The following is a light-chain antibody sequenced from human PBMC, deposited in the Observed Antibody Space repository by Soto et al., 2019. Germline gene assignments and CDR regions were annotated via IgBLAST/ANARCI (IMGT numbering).Light chain of an antibody. J-gene: IGKJ4*01. CDR1: QTISNY. Sequence: DIQLTQSPSSLSASVGDRVSITCRTSQTISNYLNWYHHRPGQAPKLLIYSTSNLQGGVPSRFSGGGAGTGFTLTISSLQPEDFGSYSCQQTYNLPPTFGGGTRVQIK. CDR3: QQTYNLPPT. CDR2: STS. V-gene: IGKV1-39*01.